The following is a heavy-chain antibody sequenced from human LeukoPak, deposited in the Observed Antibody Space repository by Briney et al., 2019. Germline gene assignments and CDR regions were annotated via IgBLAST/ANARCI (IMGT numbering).Heavy chain of an antibody. V-gene: IGHV3-48*03. D-gene: IGHD1/OR15-1a*01. J-gene: IGHJ4*02. CDR2: ISSSGSTI. Sequence: GGSLRLSCAASGFTFSSYEMNWVRQAPGKGLEWVSYISSSGSTIYYADSVKGRFTISRDNAKNSLYLQMNSLRADDTAIYYCAKGPRAVEHGTHRFDNWGQGTRITVSS. CDR1: GFTFSSYE. CDR3: AKGPRAVEHGTHRFDN.